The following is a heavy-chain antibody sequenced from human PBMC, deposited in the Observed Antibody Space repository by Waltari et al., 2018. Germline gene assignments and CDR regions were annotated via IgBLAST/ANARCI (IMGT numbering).Heavy chain of an antibody. J-gene: IGHJ6*02. D-gene: IGHD2-15*01. CDR1: VFYSSTYW. V-gene: IGHV3-74*01. CDR3: ASHRPGGYGMDV. CDR2: ITSDGSRT. Sequence: VQLVESGGGLVQPGGSLRLSCEASVFYSSTYWMCWVRQVPWKGLVWVSTITSDGSRTRYADSVEGRFTISRDNAKNTLYLQTNSLRAEDTAVYYCASHRPGGYGMDVWGHGTTVTVSS.